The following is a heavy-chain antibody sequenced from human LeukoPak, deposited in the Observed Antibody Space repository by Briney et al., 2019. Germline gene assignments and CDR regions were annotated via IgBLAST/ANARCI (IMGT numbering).Heavy chain of an antibody. D-gene: IGHD4-17*01. J-gene: IGHJ6*02. CDR1: GGTFISYA. V-gene: IGHV1-69*13. Sequence: ASVKVSCKASGGTFISYAISWVRQAPGQGLEWMGGIIPIFGTANYAQKFQGRVTITADESTSTAYMELSSLRSEDTAVYYCASVTTPSRLSHYYYYGMDVWGQGTTVTVSS. CDR2: IIPIFGTA. CDR3: ASVTTPSRLSHYYYYGMDV.